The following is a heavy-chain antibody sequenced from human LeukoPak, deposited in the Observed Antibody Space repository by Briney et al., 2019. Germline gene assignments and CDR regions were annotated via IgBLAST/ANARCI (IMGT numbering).Heavy chain of an antibody. CDR1: GYPFSDHY. D-gene: IGHD5-18*01. Sequence: PGGSLRLSCAVSGYPFSDHYIDWVRQAPGKGLEWVSAISGSGGSTYYADSVKGRFTISRDNSKNTLYLQMNSLRAEDTAVYYCAKASRGIQLWFEVYFDYWGQGTLVTVSS. CDR3: AKASRGIQLWFEVYFDY. J-gene: IGHJ4*02. V-gene: IGHV3-23*01. CDR2: ISGSGGST.